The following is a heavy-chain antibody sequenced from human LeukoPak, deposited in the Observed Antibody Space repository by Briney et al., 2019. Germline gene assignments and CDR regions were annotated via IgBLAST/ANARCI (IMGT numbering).Heavy chain of an antibody. V-gene: IGHV3-33*01. J-gene: IGHJ4*02. CDR1: GFTFSSYG. CDR2: IWYDGSNK. Sequence: GGSLRLSCVASGFTFSSYGMHWVRQAPGKGLEWVAVIWYDGSNKYYADSVKGRFTISRDNSKNTLYLQMNSLRAEDTAVYYCARDRNHDFWSGYPDFFDYWGQGTLVTVSS. D-gene: IGHD3-3*01. CDR3: ARDRNHDFWSGYPDFFDY.